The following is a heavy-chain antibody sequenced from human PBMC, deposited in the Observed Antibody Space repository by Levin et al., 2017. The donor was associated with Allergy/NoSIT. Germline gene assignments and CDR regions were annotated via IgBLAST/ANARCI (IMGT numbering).Heavy chain of an antibody. CDR1: GYTFTSYG. V-gene: IGHV1-18*01. CDR2: ISAYNGNT. J-gene: IGHJ4*02. D-gene: IGHD4-17*01. CDR3: ARAHTHLYGDYDPTPRDY. Sequence: ASVKVSCKASGYTFTSYGISWVRQAPGQGLEWMGWISAYNGNTNYAQKLQGRVTMTTDTSTSTAYMELRSLRSDDTAVYYCARAHTHLYGDYDPTPRDYWGQGTLVTVSS.